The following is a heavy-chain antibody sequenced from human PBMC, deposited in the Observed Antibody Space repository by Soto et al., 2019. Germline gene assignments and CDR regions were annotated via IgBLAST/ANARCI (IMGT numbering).Heavy chain of an antibody. V-gene: IGHV3-20*04. J-gene: IGHJ4*02. CDR1: GFTFNDYG. CDR3: ARGSGTFDY. D-gene: IGHD3-10*01. CDR2: INWNGGST. Sequence: GGSLRLSCAASGFTFNDYGMTWVRQAPGKGLEWVSGINWNGGSTGYADSVKGRFTISRDNAKNSLYLQVSSLRAEDTALYYCARGSGTFDYWGQGTPVTVSS.